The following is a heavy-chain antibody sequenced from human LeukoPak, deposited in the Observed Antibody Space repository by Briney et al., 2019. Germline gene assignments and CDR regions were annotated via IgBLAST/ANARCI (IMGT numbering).Heavy chain of an antibody. Sequence: GASVKVSCKTSGYSLSNSALGWVRQAPGQGLEWLGWISTFNGHTNPPQRIQARLTMTTDTSTNTAFMELSSLRSDDTAVYYCARARKLYGDFGVGAFDLWGQGTLVTVS. D-gene: IGHD4-17*01. CDR1: GYSLSNSA. CDR2: ISTFNGHT. V-gene: IGHV1-18*01. J-gene: IGHJ3*01. CDR3: ARARKLYGDFGVGAFDL.